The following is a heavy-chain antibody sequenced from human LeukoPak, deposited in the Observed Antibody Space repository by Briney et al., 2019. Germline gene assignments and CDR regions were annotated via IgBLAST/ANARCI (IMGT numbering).Heavy chain of an antibody. Sequence: GGSLRLSCAASGFTFSTHDVNWVRQAPGKGLEWVAFIRYDGSNKYYADPVKGRFIISRDNSKNTLYLQMNSLRAEDTAVYYCAKGDWATGYFDYWGQGTLVTVSS. CDR3: AKGDWATGYFDY. V-gene: IGHV3-30*02. D-gene: IGHD3/OR15-3a*01. CDR2: IRYDGSNK. J-gene: IGHJ4*02. CDR1: GFTFSTHD.